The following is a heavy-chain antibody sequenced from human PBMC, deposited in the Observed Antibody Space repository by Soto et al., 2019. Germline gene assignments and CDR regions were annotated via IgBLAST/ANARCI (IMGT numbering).Heavy chain of an antibody. V-gene: IGHV4-30-2*01. D-gene: IGHD3-10*01. CDR2: IYHSGST. Sequence: NPSETLSLTCAVSGGSISSGGYSWSWIRQPPGKGLEWIGYIYHSGSTYYNPSLKSRVTISVDRSKNQFSLKLSSVTAADTAVYYCARDKLRDPAGFDPWGQGTLVTVSS. CDR1: GGSISSGGYS. J-gene: IGHJ5*02. CDR3: ARDKLRDPAGFDP.